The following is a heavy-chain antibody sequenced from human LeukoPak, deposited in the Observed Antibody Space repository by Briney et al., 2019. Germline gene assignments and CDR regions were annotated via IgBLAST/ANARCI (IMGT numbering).Heavy chain of an antibody. CDR3: ARVDSSGWYGMDV. J-gene: IGHJ6*02. Sequence: GGSLRLSCAASGFTFSSYGMHWVRQAPGKGLEWVAVIWYDGSNKYYADSVKGRFTISRDNSKNTLYLQMNSLRAEDTAVYYCARVDSSGWYGMDVWGQGTTVTVSS. CDR2: IWYDGSNK. CDR1: GFTFSSYG. D-gene: IGHD6-19*01. V-gene: IGHV3-33*01.